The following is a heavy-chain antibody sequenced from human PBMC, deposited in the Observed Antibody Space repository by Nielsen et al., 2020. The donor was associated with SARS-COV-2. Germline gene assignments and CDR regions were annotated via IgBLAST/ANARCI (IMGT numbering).Heavy chain of an antibody. CDR2: INPSGGST. Sequence: ASVKVSCKASGYTFTSYYMHWVRQAPGQGLEWMGIINPSGGSTSYAQKFQGRVTMTRDTSTSTVYMELSSLRSEDTAVYYCARGPGDTAMEPHLGCGDYWGQGTLVTVSS. J-gene: IGHJ4*02. CDR1: GYTFTSYY. CDR3: ARGPGDTAMEPHLGCGDY. D-gene: IGHD5-18*01. V-gene: IGHV1-46*01.